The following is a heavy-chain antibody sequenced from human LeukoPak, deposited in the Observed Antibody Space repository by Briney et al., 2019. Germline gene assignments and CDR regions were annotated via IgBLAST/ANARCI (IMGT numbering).Heavy chain of an antibody. CDR3: AKFSGTIATIDY. D-gene: IGHD1-1*01. V-gene: IGHV3-30*02. J-gene: IGHJ4*02. Sequence: GXSXRLSCAASGFPFSSYAMHWVRQAPGKGLEWVGFIRYDGSNKYYADSLKGRFTLSRDHSKNTLYLQMNRLRAEDTAVYYCAKFSGTIATIDYWGQGTLVTVSS. CDR1: GFPFSSYA. CDR2: IRYDGSNK.